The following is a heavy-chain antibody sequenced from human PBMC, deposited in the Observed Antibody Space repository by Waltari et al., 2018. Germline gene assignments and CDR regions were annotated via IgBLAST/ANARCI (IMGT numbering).Heavy chain of an antibody. V-gene: IGHV5-51*01. CDR1: GYSFTSYW. D-gene: IGHD3-22*01. Sequence: EVQLVQSGAEVKKPGESLKISCKGSGYSFTSYWIGWVRQMPGKGREWMGIIYPCDSDTRYSPSFQGQVTISADKSISTAYLQWSSLKASDTAMYYCARQDGDSSGYWEYFDYWGQGTLVTVSS. CDR2: IYPCDSDT. J-gene: IGHJ4*02. CDR3: ARQDGDSSGYWEYFDY.